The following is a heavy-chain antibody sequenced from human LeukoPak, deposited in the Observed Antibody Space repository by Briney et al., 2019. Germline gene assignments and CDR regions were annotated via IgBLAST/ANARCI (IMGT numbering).Heavy chain of an antibody. D-gene: IGHD2-2*01. Sequence: GGSLRLPCAASGFTFSTYAMTWVRQAPGKGLEWVSSISANAGTIHHADSVKGRFTISRDNSRNTLFLQMNSLRADDTAVYYCAKNIVVVPAALDAFDIWGQGTMVTVSS. J-gene: IGHJ3*02. CDR1: GFTFSTYA. CDR2: ISANAGTI. CDR3: AKNIVVVPAALDAFDI. V-gene: IGHV3-23*01.